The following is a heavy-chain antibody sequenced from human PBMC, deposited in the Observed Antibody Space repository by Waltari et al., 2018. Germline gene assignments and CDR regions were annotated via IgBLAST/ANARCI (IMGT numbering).Heavy chain of an antibody. CDR2: IEQDGSEK. D-gene: IGHD6-19*01. J-gene: IGHJ4*02. Sequence: EVHLVESGGGLVQPGESLSLSCAASGFSFRNYWKNLVRQAPEKGLEWVANIEQDGSEKNYVDSVKGRFTISRDNAKSSVYLQMNSLRAEDTAVYYCAGGSGWLPDSWGQGTLVTVSS. V-gene: IGHV3-7*04. CDR1: GFSFRNYW. CDR3: AGGSGWLPDS.